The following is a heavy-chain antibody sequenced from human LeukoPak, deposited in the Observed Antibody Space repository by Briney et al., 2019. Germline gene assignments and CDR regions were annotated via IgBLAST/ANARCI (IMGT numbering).Heavy chain of an antibody. CDR2: IIPIFGTA. J-gene: IGHJ5*02. Sequence: SAKVSCKASGGTFSSYAISWVRQAPGQGLEWMGGIIPIFGTANYAQKFQGRVTITADESTSTLYLELSSLRSEDTAVYYCARDRSGSRWRWFDPWGQGTLVTVSS. CDR3: ARDRSGSRWRWFDP. V-gene: IGHV1-69*01. D-gene: IGHD6-13*01. CDR1: GGTFSSYA.